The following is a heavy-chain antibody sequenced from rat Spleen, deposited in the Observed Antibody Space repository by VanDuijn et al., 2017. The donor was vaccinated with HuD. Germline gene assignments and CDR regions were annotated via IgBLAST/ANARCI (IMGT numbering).Heavy chain of an antibody. V-gene: IGHV5S10*01. CDR3: ARRHYGYTDYFDY. J-gene: IGHJ2*01. CDR2: ISSDGGRN. CDR1: GFTFSDYN. Sequence: EVQLVESGGGLVQPGRSLKLSCAASGFTFSDYNMAWVRQAPKKGLEWVATISSDGGRNFYRDSVKGRFTISRDNAKNTQYLQMDSLRSEDTATYYCARRHYGYTDYFDYWGQGVMVTVSS. D-gene: IGHD1-6*01.